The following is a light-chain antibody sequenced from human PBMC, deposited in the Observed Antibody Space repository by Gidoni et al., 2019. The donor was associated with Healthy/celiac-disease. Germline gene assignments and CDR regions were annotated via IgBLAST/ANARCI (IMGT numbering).Light chain of an antibody. Sequence: EIVLPQSPGTLSLSPGEQATLSCRASQSVSSSYLAWYQQKPGQAPRLLIYGASSRATGIPDRFSGSGSGTDFTLTISRLEPEDFAVYYCQQYGSSPLTFGGGTKVEIK. V-gene: IGKV3-20*01. CDR2: GAS. J-gene: IGKJ4*01. CDR1: QSVSSSY. CDR3: QQYGSSPLT.